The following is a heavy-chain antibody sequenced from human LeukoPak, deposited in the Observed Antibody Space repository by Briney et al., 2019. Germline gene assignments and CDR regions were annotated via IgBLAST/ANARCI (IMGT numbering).Heavy chain of an antibody. Sequence: GGSLRLSCAASGFTVSRNYMSWVRQAPGKGLEWVSVIYSGGSTYYADSVKGRFTISRDNSKNTVYLQMNSLRAEDTAVYYCARDSPDLGGYDWAFDYWGQGTLVTVSS. CDR3: ARDSPDLGGYDWAFDY. CDR2: IYSGGST. J-gene: IGHJ4*02. V-gene: IGHV3-66*01. CDR1: GFTVSRNY. D-gene: IGHD5-12*01.